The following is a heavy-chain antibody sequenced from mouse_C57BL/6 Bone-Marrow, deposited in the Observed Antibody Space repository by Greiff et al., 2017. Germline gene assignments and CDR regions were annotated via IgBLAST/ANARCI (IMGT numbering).Heavy chain of an antibody. Sequence: VQLQQSEPELVKPGASVKISCKASGYAFSSSWMNWVKQRPGKGLEWIGRIYPGDGDTNYNGKFKGKATLTADKSSSTAYMQLSSLTSEDSAVYFCAREDYYGSSYVHYWGQGTTLTVSS. D-gene: IGHD1-1*01. CDR2: IYPGDGDT. V-gene: IGHV1-82*01. CDR1: GYAFSSSW. CDR3: AREDYYGSSYVHY. J-gene: IGHJ2*01.